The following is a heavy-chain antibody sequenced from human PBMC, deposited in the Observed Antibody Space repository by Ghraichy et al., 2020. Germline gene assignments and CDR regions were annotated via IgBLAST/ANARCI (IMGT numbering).Heavy chain of an antibody. CDR1: GFTVSSNS. CDR3: ARGGTWQLGSCYYDY. J-gene: IGHJ4*02. CDR2: IYSGGTI. V-gene: IGHV3-66*02. D-gene: IGHD1-1*01. Sequence: GESLNISCAASGFTVSSNSMSWVRQGPGKGLEWVSVIYSGGTIKYADSVKGRFTISRDNSKNTLYLQMNSLGPEDTAIYYCARGGTWQLGSCYYDYWGQGTLVTVSS.